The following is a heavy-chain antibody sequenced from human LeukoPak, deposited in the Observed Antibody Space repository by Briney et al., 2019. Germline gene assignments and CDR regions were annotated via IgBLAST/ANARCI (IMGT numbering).Heavy chain of an antibody. CDR2: MSYDGTHT. D-gene: IGHD2-2*01. V-gene: IGHV3-30*02. CDR1: GFFFTTYG. J-gene: IGHJ6*03. Sequence: GGSLRLSCATSGFFFTTYGMHWVRRAPGKGLEWLTSMSYDGTHTNYADSVKGRFTITRDTSKNTLYLQMNSLGPDDTAVYYCTKDRGSTRYYYYMDVWGKGTTVTVSS. CDR3: TKDRGSTRYYYYMDV.